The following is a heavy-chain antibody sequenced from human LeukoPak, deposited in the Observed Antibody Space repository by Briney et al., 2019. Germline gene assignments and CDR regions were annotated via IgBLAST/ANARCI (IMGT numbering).Heavy chain of an antibody. CDR1: GGSFSGYY. V-gene: IGHV4-34*01. D-gene: IGHD3-10*01. CDR2: INPRGNT. CDR3: ARRSGSYSL. Sequence: PSETLSLTCAFYGGSFSGYYRSWVRQPPGKGLEWIGDINPRGNTYYNPSLKTRVTISVDMSKNHFSLKVSSVTAADTAVYYCARRSGSYSLWGQGTLVTVSS. J-gene: IGHJ4*02.